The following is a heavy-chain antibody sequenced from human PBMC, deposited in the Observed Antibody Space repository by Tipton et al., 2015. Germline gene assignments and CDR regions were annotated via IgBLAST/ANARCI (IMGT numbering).Heavy chain of an antibody. Sequence: QLVQSGAEVKKPGESLKISCKGSGFSFTSFWIAWVRQMPGKGLEWMGIIYVGDSNIRYSPSLQGQVTISADKSLSTAYLQWSSLKASDTAMYYCARRQDDYGDYGYWGQGTLVTVSS. V-gene: IGHV5-51*01. CDR3: ARRQDDYGDYGY. D-gene: IGHD4-17*01. CDR1: GFSFTSFW. CDR2: IYVGDSNI. J-gene: IGHJ4*02.